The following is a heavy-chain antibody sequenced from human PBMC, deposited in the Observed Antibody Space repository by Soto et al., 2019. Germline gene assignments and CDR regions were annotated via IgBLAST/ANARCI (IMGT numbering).Heavy chain of an antibody. CDR2: INHSGTI. CDR1: GGSFSGFY. Sequence: SETLSLTCAVCGGSFSGFYRTWIRQPPGEGLEWIGEINHSGTINFNPSLRSRLTISLDSSKKHFSLKLTSLTAADEAVYYCARADRTLVTSYGLDVWGQGTTVTVSS. CDR3: ARADRTLVTSYGLDV. V-gene: IGHV4-34*01. D-gene: IGHD2-21*02. J-gene: IGHJ6*02.